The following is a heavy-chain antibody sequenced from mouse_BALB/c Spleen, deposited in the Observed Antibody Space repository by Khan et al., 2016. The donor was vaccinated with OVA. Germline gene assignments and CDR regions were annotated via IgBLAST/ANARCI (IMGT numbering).Heavy chain of an antibody. CDR1: GYTFTDYS. J-gene: IGHJ3*01. CDR3: ARGDYGS. V-gene: IGHV9-2-1*01. CDR2: INTETGEP. D-gene: IGHD1-1*01. Sequence: QIQLVQSGPELKKPGETVKISCKASGYTFTDYSMHWLKQAPGKGLKWMGWINTETGEPTYADDFKGRFAFSLETSASTAYLQINNLKHEDTATDFCARGDYGSWGQGTLVTVSA.